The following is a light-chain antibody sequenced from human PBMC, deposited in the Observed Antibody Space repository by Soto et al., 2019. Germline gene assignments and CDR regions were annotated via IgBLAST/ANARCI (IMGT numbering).Light chain of an antibody. V-gene: IGLV1-40*01. CDR3: QSYDNSLSGYV. CDR1: TSNFGAGYD. J-gene: IGLJ1*01. Sequence: QSVLTQPPSVSGAAGQRVTISCTGSTSNFGAGYDVHWYQQLPGTAPKLLIYDNSNRPSGVPDRFSGSKSGTSASLAITGLQAEDEADYYCQSYDNSLSGYVFGTGTKVTVL. CDR2: DNS.